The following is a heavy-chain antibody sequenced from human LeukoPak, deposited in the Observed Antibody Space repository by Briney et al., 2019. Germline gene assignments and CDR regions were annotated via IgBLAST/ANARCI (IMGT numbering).Heavy chain of an antibody. CDR1: GYSFTSYW. CDR3: ARQSATHADY. J-gene: IGHJ4*02. V-gene: IGHV5-51*01. Sequence: GESLKISCKGSGYSFTSYWIGWARQMPGKGLERMAIIYPRDSQTRYSPSSEGQVTISADKSITTAYLQWSSLKASDTAMYYCARQSATHADYWGQGTLVTVSS. CDR2: IYPRDSQT.